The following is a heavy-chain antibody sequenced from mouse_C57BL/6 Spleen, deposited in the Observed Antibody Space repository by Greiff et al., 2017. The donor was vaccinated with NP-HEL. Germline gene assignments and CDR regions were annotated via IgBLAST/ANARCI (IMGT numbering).Heavy chain of an antibody. CDR3: ARGYDYDASFAY. D-gene: IGHD2-4*01. CDR2: IDPSDSET. V-gene: IGHV1-52*01. J-gene: IGHJ3*01. CDR1: GYTFTSYW. Sequence: QVQLQQPGAELVRPGSSVKLSCKASGYTFTSYWMHWVKQRPIQGLEWIGNIDPSDSETHYNQKFKDKATLTVDKSSSTAYMQLSSLTSEDSAVYYCARGYDYDASFAYWGQGTLVTVSA.